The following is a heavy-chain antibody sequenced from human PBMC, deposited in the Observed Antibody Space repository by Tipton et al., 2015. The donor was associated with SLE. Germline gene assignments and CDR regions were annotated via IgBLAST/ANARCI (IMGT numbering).Heavy chain of an antibody. D-gene: IGHD3-22*01. Sequence: TLSLTCSVSGGSISSHFWSWIRQPPGKGLEWIGYFDHSGTTNYNPSLKSRLNISVAKSKNQFSLKLTSVTAADTAVYFCARRFFDGSGSIWGQGTLVTVSS. J-gene: IGHJ4*02. CDR1: GGSISSHF. CDR2: FDHSGTT. V-gene: IGHV4-59*11. CDR3: ARRFFDGSGSI.